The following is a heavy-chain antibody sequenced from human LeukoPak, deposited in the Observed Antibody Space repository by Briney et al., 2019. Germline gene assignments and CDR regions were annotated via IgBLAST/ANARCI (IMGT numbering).Heavy chain of an antibody. CDR1: GGSISSSHR. V-gene: IGHV4-4*02. Sequence: PSETLSLTCAVSGGSISSSHRWSWVRQPPGKGLEWIGEISHSGGTNYNPSLKSRVTISVDKSKDQFSLKLSSVTAADTAVYYCAKGGYSYGFYFDYWGQGTLVTVSS. CDR2: ISHSGGT. D-gene: IGHD5-18*01. CDR3: AKGGYSYGFYFDY. J-gene: IGHJ4*02.